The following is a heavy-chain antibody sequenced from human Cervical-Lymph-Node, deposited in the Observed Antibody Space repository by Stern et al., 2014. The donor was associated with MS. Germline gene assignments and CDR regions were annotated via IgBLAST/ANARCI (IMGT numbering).Heavy chain of an antibody. CDR3: ARGQIHGRAAFDF. J-gene: IGHJ3*01. V-gene: IGHV1-18*01. CDR2: ISSHNGET. CDR1: GYTFTSFG. D-gene: IGHD5-24*01. Sequence: QVQLVQSGAEVKQPGASVTVSCQAFGYTFTSFGINWVRQAPGQGLEWMGWISSHNGETHYGQNVQGRVTMTTDASTSTTFMELRGLKSDDTAVYYCARGQIHGRAAFDFWGQGTMVIVSS.